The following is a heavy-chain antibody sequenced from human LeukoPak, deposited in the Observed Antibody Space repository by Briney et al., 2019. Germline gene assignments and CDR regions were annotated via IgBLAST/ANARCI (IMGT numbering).Heavy chain of an antibody. J-gene: IGHJ4*02. CDR3: ARTYYYDSSGYYPFDY. CDR1: GGTFSSYA. CDR2: IIPIFGTA. D-gene: IGHD3-22*01. Sequence: SVKVSCKASGGTFSSYAISWVRQAPGQGLEWIGRIIPIFGTANYAQKFQGRVTITTDESTSTAYMELSSLRSEDTAVYYCARTYYYDSSGYYPFDYWGQGTLSPSPQ. V-gene: IGHV1-69*05.